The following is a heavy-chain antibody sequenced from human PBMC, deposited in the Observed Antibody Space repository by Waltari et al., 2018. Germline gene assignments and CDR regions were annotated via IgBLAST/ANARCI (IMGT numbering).Heavy chain of an antibody. D-gene: IGHD3-16*01. CDR1: GYSFGGYY. CDR2: INPPNGVT. CDR3: ARGLGGSSPFDY. J-gene: IGHJ4*02. Sequence: QVHLVQSGAEVKKSGASVKVSCKASGYSFGGYYLYWVRQAPGQGLEGMGWINPPNGVTNDAQKFQGRVTMTRDTSINSVYMDLSRLRSDDTAVYFCARGLGGSSPFDYWGRGTLVTVSS. V-gene: IGHV1-2*02.